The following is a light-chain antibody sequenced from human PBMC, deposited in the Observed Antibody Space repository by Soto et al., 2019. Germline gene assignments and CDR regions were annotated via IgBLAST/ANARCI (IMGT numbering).Light chain of an antibody. J-gene: IGLJ2*01. V-gene: IGLV2-14*03. CDR2: DVS. CDR1: SGDVGGYNY. Sequence: QSVLTQPASVSGSPGQSITVSCIGTSGDVGGYNYVSWYQQHPGKAPKLMIHDVSDRPSGVSNRFSGSKSGNTASLTISGLRAEDEAYYYCSSYASSNTQVLGGGTKVTVL. CDR3: SSYASSNTQV.